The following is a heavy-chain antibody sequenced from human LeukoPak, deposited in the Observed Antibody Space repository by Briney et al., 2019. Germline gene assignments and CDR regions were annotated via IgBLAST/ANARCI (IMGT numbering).Heavy chain of an antibody. Sequence: ASVKVSCKASGYSLSSNGISWARQAPGQGLEWTGWISDYSGKTKYAQNFQGRVTMTTDTSTNTAYMELRSLRSDDTAVYYCAREGATDYYFDYWGQGTLVTVSS. CDR3: AREGATDYYFDY. CDR1: GYSLSSNG. D-gene: IGHD4-11*01. CDR2: ISDYSGKT. J-gene: IGHJ4*02. V-gene: IGHV1-18*01.